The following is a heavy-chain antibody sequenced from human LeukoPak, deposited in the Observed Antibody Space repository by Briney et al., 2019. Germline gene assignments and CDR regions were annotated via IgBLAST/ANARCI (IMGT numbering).Heavy chain of an antibody. D-gene: IGHD4-23*01. J-gene: IGHJ4*02. Sequence: SETLSLTCTVSGGSISSSSYYWGWIRQPPGKGLEWIGSIYYSGSTYYNPSLKSRVTISVDTSKNQFSLKLSSVTAADTAVYYCARGRTRWVYWGQGTLVTVSS. V-gene: IGHV4-39*07. CDR3: ARGRTRWVY. CDR2: IYYSGST. CDR1: GGSISSSSYY.